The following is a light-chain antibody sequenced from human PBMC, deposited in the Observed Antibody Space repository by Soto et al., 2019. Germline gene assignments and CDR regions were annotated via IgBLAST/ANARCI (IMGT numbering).Light chain of an antibody. CDR2: DAS. CDR1: QSVRSN. CDR3: QQRSNWIT. V-gene: IGKV3-11*01. J-gene: IGKJ5*01. Sequence: EIVMTQSPVTLSVSPVERATLSCRASQSVRSNLAWYQQKPGQAPRLLMYDASTRATGIPDRFSGSGSVTDFTLTISGLEPEDFAVYYCQQRSNWITFGQGTRLE.